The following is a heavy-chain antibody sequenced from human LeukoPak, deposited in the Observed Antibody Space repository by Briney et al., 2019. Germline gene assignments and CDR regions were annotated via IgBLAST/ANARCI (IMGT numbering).Heavy chain of an antibody. J-gene: IGHJ4*02. CDR2: IKNDGSDK. V-gene: IGHV3-7*01. CDR1: GFSFSAAW. Sequence: GGSLRLSCEASGFSFSAAWMTWVRQAPGKGLEWVATIKNDGSDKYYVDSVKGRFTLSRDNAKNLVYLQMNSLRVEETAVYYCVNLGYSDGGQGTLVTVSS. D-gene: IGHD5-12*01. CDR3: VNLGYSD.